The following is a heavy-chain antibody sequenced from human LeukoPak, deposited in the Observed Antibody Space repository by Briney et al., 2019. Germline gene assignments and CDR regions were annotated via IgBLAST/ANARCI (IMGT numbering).Heavy chain of an antibody. CDR2: IYYRGIT. CDR1: GGAISSYY. J-gene: IGHJ5*02. D-gene: IGHD2-2*01. CDR3: ARGAPHDIVVVPAATLWFDP. V-gene: IGHV4-59*01. Sequence: PSEILSFTGTVLGGAISSYYWSGIRQPPGKGLGGSGYIYYRGITNDNACLKSPVTISVETSKNQFSMKSGAVTAADTAVYYCARGAPHDIVVVPAATLWFDPWGQGTLVTVSS.